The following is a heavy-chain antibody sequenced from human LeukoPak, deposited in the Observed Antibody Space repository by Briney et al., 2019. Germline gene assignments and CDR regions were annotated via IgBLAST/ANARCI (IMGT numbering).Heavy chain of an antibody. CDR1: GFTFSNYN. CDR2: INEGGTVI. D-gene: IGHD5-18*01. V-gene: IGHV3-48*02. J-gene: IGHJ5*02. Sequence: GGSLRLSCAASGFTFSNYNMAWVRQSPGKGLEWVSYINEGGTVIYYAFSVEGRFTISRDNAKNSLYLQMNSPRDDDTAVYYCARGFGSSWFYAWGQGTLVIVSS. CDR3: ARGFGSSWFYA.